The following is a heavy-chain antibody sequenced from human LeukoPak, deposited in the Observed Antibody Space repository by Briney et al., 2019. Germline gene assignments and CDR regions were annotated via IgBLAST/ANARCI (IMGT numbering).Heavy chain of an antibody. Sequence: GGTLTLSCAASGFTFSSYGMSWVRQAPGKGLEWVSAISGSGGSTYYADSVKGRFTISRDNSKNTLYLQMNSLRAEDTAIYYCAKGWGDPSFYTYYFDYWGQGTLVTVSS. CDR1: GFTFSSYG. D-gene: IGHD2-2*02. CDR3: AKGWGDPSFYTYYFDY. CDR2: ISGSGGST. V-gene: IGHV3-23*01. J-gene: IGHJ4*02.